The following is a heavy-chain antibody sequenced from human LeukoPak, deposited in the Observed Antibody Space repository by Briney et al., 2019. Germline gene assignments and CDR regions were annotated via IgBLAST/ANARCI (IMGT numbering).Heavy chain of an antibody. CDR1: GFTFSSFW. CDR3: SSKIWGGAFDI. D-gene: IGHD3-16*01. V-gene: IGHV3-48*01. CDR2: ISSSSSTI. Sequence: GGSLRLSCAASGFTFSSFWMSWVRQAPGKGLEWVSYISSSSSTIYYADSVKGRFTISRDNAKNSLYLQMNSLRAEDTAVYYCSSKIWGGAFDIWGQGTVVTVSS. J-gene: IGHJ3*02.